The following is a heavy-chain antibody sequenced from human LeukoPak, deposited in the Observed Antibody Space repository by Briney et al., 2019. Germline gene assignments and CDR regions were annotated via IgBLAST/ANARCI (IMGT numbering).Heavy chain of an antibody. CDR1: GGSISTYY. CDR3: ASSSSGYSSSWYDY. CDR2: IYYSGST. D-gene: IGHD6-13*01. V-gene: IGHV4-59*08. Sequence: SETLSLTCIVSGGSISTYYWSWIRQPPGKGLEWIGYIYYSGSTNYNPSLKSRVTISVDTSKNQFSLKLSSVTAADTAVYYCASSSSGYSSSWYDYWGQGTLVTVSS. J-gene: IGHJ4*02.